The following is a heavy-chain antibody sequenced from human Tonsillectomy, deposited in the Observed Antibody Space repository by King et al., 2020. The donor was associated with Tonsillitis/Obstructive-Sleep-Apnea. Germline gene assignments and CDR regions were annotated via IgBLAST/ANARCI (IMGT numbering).Heavy chain of an antibody. D-gene: IGHD4-17*01. V-gene: IGHV3-53*01. CDR3: ARSPTVTKSFYFDH. CDR2: IYICGST. Sequence: VQLVESGGGLIQPGGSLRLSCAASGFTFSSNYMSWVRHAPGKGLVWVSVIYICGSTHYADSVKGRFTISRDTSKNMLFLQMNSLRAEDTGVYYCARSPTVTKSFYFDHWGQGTLVTVSS. J-gene: IGHJ4*02. CDR1: GFTFSSNY.